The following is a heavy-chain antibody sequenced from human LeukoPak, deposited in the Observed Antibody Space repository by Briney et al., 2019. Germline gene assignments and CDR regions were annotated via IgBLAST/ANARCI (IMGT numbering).Heavy chain of an antibody. CDR3: ARVPYHYDSSGYYET. CDR1: GGSISSYY. D-gene: IGHD3-22*01. CDR2: IYTGGTT. J-gene: IGHJ3*01. Sequence: SETLSLTCTVSGGSISSYYWNWIRLPAGKGLEWIGRIYTGGTTSYNPSLKSRVTMSVDTSKNQFSLKLSSVTAADTAVYYCARVPYHYDSSGYYETWGQGTMATVSS. V-gene: IGHV4-4*07.